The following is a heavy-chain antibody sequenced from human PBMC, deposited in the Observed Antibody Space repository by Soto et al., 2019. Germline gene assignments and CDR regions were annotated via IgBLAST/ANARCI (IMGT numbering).Heavy chain of an antibody. J-gene: IGHJ6*02. Sequence: PSETLSLTCTVSGGSISSGGYYCSWIRQHPGKGLEWIGYIYYSGSTYYNPSLKSRVTVSVDKSMNQFSLKLTSVTAADTAVYYCATNSYYSLGVWGQGTTVTVSS. CDR2: IYYSGST. V-gene: IGHV4-31*09. CDR1: GGSISSGGYY. CDR3: ATNSYYSLGV.